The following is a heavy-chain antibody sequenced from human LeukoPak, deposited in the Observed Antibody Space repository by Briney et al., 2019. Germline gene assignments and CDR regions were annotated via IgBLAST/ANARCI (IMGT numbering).Heavy chain of an antibody. CDR1: GGSISSGGYY. Sequence: PSETLSLTCTVSGGSISSGGYYWSWIRQHPGKGLEWIGSIYYSGSTNYNPSLQGRVTISLDTSRNQFSLKLSSVAAADTAVYYCASGDNDPLFDYWGQGTLVTVSS. CDR3: ASGDNDPLFDY. J-gene: IGHJ4*02. D-gene: IGHD1-1*01. CDR2: IYYSGST. V-gene: IGHV4-31*03.